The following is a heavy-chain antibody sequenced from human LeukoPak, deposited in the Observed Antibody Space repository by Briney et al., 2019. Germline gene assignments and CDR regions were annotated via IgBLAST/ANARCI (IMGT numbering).Heavy chain of an antibody. D-gene: IGHD4-17*01. V-gene: IGHV3-48*03. Sequence: GGSLRLSCAASGFTFRSYEIHWVRQAPGKGLEWISYISTSGDTMYYADSVKGRFTISRDNAKNSVYLHMNSLRAEDTAVYYCARAMDDYGRNWFDPWGQGTLVTVSS. CDR3: ARAMDDYGRNWFDP. J-gene: IGHJ5*02. CDR1: GFTFRSYE. CDR2: ISTSGDTM.